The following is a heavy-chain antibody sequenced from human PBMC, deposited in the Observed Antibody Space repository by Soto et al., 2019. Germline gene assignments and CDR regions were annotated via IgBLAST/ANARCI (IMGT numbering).Heavy chain of an antibody. CDR2: IYGSGRGI. J-gene: IGHJ4*02. Sequence: EAQLLESRGGLVQPGGSLRLSCIASGLPHSLFAMMWIRQAPGKGLECVSGIYGSGRGIQYADSVKGRFTISRDNSKNTVYLEMTDLRADDTAIYYCAKDAVYNDGLWLMDLWGQGTQVTVSS. V-gene: IGHV3-23*05. D-gene: IGHD3-10*01. CDR1: GLPHSLFA. CDR3: AKDAVYNDGLWLMDL.